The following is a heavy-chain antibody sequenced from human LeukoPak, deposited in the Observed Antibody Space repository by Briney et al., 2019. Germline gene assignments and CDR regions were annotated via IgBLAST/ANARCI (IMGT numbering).Heavy chain of an antibody. V-gene: IGHV3-48*04. CDR3: ARDWVMTTVSY. J-gene: IGHJ4*02. D-gene: IGHD4-17*01. CDR1: GFTFSSYS. CDR2: ISSSSSTI. Sequence: AGGSLRLSCAASGFTFSSYSMNWVRQAPGKGLEWVSYISSSSSTIYYADSVKGRFTISRDNAKNSLYLQMNSLRAEDTAVYYCARDWVMTTVSYWGQGTLVTVSS.